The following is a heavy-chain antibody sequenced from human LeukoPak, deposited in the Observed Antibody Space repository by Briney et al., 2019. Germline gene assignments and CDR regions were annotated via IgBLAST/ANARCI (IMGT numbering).Heavy chain of an antibody. CDR3: AKDVWWSVS. CDR1: GFTFSNTA. Sequence: GGSLRLSCAASGFTFSNTAMSWVRQAPGKGLEWVSAISADAVDTFYAPSVKGRFTISRDNSKNTMYLQINSLRAEDTAIYYCAKDVWWSVSWGQGTLVTVSS. J-gene: IGHJ5*02. V-gene: IGHV3-23*01. D-gene: IGHD2-8*02. CDR2: ISADAVDT.